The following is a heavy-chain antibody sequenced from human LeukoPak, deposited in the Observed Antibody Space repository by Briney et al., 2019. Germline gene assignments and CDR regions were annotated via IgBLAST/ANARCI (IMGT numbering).Heavy chain of an antibody. V-gene: IGHV3-7*03. CDR1: GFSFNTNW. J-gene: IGHJ4*02. CDR3: AKDLFHGDYFDY. CDR2: IQPDGSEQ. Sequence: GGSLRLSCAASGFSFNTNWMSWVRQAPGKGLEWVGNIQPDGSEQYPVDSVKGRFTISRDNARNSLFLQMNSLRAEDTAVYYCAKDLFHGDYFDYWGQGTLVTVSS. D-gene: IGHD4-17*01.